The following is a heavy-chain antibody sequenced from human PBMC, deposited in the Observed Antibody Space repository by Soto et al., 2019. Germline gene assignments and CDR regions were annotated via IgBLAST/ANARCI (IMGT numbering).Heavy chain of an antibody. CDR3: ARGPQPYINEY. CDR1: GYTFTSYD. V-gene: IGHV1-8*01. J-gene: IGHJ4*02. Sequence: QVQLVQSGAEVKKPGASVKVSCKASGYTFTSYDINWVRQATGQGLEWMGCMNPNNNNTGSAQKFQGRVTMTRNTSISTADMELCSPGSEDTSVYYCARGPQPYINEYRGQGTLVTVSS. D-gene: IGHD1-1*01. CDR2: MNPNNNNT.